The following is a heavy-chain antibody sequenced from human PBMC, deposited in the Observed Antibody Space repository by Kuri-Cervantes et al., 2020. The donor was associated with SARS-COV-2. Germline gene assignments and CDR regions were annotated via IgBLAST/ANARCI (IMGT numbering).Heavy chain of an antibody. CDR3: ARDMRAYYDILTGYSPLLY. V-gene: IGHV3-7*01. CDR2: IKHDGSEE. CDR1: GFTFSSYW. D-gene: IGHD3-9*01. J-gene: IGHJ4*02. Sequence: GGSLRLSCAASGFTFSSYWMSWVRQAPGKGLEWVANIKHDGSEEYYVDSVKGRFTISRDNSKNTLYLQMNSLRAEDTAVYYCARDMRAYYDILTGYSPLLYWGQGTLVTVSS.